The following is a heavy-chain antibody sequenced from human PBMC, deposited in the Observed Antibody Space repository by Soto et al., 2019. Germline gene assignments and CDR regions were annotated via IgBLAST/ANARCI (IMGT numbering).Heavy chain of an antibody. CDR3: VSDCRGGSCYSNYGLDV. D-gene: IGHD2-15*01. CDR1: GGSVSSDSYY. CDR2: IYYSGST. Sequence: SETLSLTCTVSGGSVSSDSYYWSWIRQPPGKGLERMGYIYYSGSTKYNPSLKSRVTISVDTTKNQFSLKLRSVPAADTAVYYCVSDCRGGSCYSNYGLDVWGQGSTVTVSS. J-gene: IGHJ6*02. V-gene: IGHV4-61*01.